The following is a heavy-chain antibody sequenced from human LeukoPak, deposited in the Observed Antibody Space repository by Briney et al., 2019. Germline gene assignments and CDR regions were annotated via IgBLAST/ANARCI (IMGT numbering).Heavy chain of an antibody. CDR2: IRYDASNE. CDR3: AKTIVLMMYDTPAALDI. Sequence: GGSLRLSCAASGFTFTSYGMHWVRQAPGKGLEWLTFIRYDASNEFYADSVKGRFTISRDNSKNTLFLQMNSLKVEDTAVYYCAKTIVLMMYDTPAALDIWGQGTMVTVSS. CDR1: GFTFTSYG. V-gene: IGHV3-30*02. J-gene: IGHJ3*02. D-gene: IGHD2-8*01.